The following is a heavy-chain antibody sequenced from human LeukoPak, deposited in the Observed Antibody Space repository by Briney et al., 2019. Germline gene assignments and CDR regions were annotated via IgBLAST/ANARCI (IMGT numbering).Heavy chain of an antibody. Sequence: ASVKVSCKASGFTFTSSAVQWVRQARGQRLEWIGWIVVGSGNTNYAQKFQGRVTMTRDTSTSTVYMELSSLRSEDTAVYYCARDIVVVVAATSYYYYYGMDVWGQGTTVTVSS. CDR2: IVVGSGNT. CDR3: ARDIVVVVAATSYYYYYGMDV. V-gene: IGHV1-58*01. J-gene: IGHJ6*02. CDR1: GFTFTSSA. D-gene: IGHD2-15*01.